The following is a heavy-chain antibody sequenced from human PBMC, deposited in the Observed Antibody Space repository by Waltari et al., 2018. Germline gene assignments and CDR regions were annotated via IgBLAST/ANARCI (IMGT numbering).Heavy chain of an antibody. Sequence: QVQLQESGPGLVKPSETLSLTCTVSGGSISSHYWSWIRQPPGKVLEWIGYIYYSGSTNYTPSLKSRVTISVDTSKNQFSLKLSSVTAADTAVYYCARESVKDCSGGSCYSDMGYGMDVWGQGTTVTVSS. CDR2: IYYSGST. CDR1: GGSISSHY. J-gene: IGHJ6*02. D-gene: IGHD2-15*01. CDR3: ARESVKDCSGGSCYSDMGYGMDV. V-gene: IGHV4-59*11.